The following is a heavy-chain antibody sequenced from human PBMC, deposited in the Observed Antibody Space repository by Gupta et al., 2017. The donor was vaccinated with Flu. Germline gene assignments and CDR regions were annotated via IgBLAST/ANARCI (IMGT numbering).Heavy chain of an antibody. D-gene: IGHD2-2*01. V-gene: IGHV4-4*07. J-gene: IGHJ6*02. CDR3: ARDPEPYCSSTSCSHYGMDV. CDR2: IYTSGST. Sequence: WTRQPAGKGLEWIGRIYTSGSTNYNPSLKSRVTMSVDTSKNQFSLKLSSVTAADTAVYYCARDPEPYCSSTSCSHYGMDVWGQGTTVTVSS.